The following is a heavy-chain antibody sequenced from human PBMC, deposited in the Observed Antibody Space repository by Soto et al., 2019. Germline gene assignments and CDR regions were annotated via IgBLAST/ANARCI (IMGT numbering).Heavy chain of an antibody. D-gene: IGHD2-21*02. V-gene: IGHV3-48*03. J-gene: IGHJ6*02. CDR3: ARVRIVVVTTYPGDYYGMDV. CDR1: GFTFSSYE. Sequence: GGSLRLFCAASGFTFSSYEMNWVRQAPGKGLEWVSYISSSGSTIYYADSVKGRFTISRDNAKNALYLQMNGLRAEDTAVYYCARVRIVVVTTYPGDYYGMDVWGQGTTVTVSS. CDR2: ISSSGSTI.